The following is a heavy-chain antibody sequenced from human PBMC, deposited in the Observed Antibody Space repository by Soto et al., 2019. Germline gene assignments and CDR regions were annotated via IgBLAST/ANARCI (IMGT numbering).Heavy chain of an antibody. J-gene: IGHJ4*02. D-gene: IGHD2-21*01. V-gene: IGHV3-21*01. CDR1: GFTFSSYS. CDR2: ISSSSSYI. Sequence: GGSLRLSCAASGFTFSSYSMNWVRQAPGKGLEWVSSISSSSSYIYYADSVKGRFTISRDNAKNSLYLQMNSLRAEDTAVYYCARDHQHCGGDCPPVWGQGTLVTVSS. CDR3: ARDHQHCGGDCPPV.